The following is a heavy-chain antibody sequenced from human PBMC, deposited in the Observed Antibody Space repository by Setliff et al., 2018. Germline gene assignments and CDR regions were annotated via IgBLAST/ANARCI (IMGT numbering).Heavy chain of an antibody. CDR3: ARGIGGFCSSNSCSNESWP. CDR1: GFTFRKHA. D-gene: IGHD2-2*01. Sequence: GGSLRLSCTASGFTFRKHALAWVRQAPGKGLQWVSSVSGSGMTRDYTDSVKGRFTVSRDSSQNKIHLQMDSLRAADTAVYYCARGIGGFCSSNSCSNESWPWGQGTLVTVSS. CDR2: VSGSGMTR. J-gene: IGHJ4*02. V-gene: IGHV3-23*01.